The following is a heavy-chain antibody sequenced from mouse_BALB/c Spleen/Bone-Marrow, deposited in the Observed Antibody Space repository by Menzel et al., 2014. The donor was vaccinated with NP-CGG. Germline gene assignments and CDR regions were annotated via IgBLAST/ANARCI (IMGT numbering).Heavy chain of an antibody. D-gene: IGHD6-2*01. CDR1: GYSFTSYW. J-gene: IGHJ2*01. CDR2: IYPGNSNT. Sequence: VQLQQSGTVLARPGASVKMSCKASGYSFTSYWMHWVKQRPGQGLEWIGAIYPGNSNTNYNQKFKGKAKLTAVTSASTAYMEFSSLTSEDSAVYYCTVSLTLYYFDYWGQGTTLTVSS. CDR3: TVSLTLYYFDY. V-gene: IGHV1-5*01.